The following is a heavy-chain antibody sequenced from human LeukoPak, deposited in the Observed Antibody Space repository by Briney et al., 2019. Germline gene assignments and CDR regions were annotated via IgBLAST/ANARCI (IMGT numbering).Heavy chain of an antibody. CDR2: ISFDGSAK. V-gene: IGHV3-30*18. Sequence: GGSLRLSCAASGFVFSNYGTDWVRQAPGKGLEWVAVISFDGSAKYYADSVKGRFTISRDNSKNTLYLQMNSLRAEDTAVYYCAKDAGTWGYGYNFDYWGQGTLVTVSS. J-gene: IGHJ4*02. D-gene: IGHD7-27*01. CDR1: GFVFSNYG. CDR3: AKDAGTWGYGYNFDY.